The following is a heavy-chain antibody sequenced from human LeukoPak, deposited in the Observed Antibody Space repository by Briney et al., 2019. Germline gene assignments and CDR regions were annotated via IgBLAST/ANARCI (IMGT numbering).Heavy chain of an antibody. Sequence: GGSLRLSCAASGFTFSSYAMHWVRQAPGKGLEWVAVISYDGNNKYYTDSVKGRFTISRDNSKNTLYLQMNSLRAEDTAVYYCARDLIAAAGIPNFQHWGQGTLVTVSS. D-gene: IGHD6-13*01. J-gene: IGHJ1*01. V-gene: IGHV3-30-3*01. CDR2: ISYDGNNK. CDR1: GFTFSSYA. CDR3: ARDLIAAAGIPNFQH.